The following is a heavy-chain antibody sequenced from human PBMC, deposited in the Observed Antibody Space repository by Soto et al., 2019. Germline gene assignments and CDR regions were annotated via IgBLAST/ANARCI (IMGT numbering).Heavy chain of an antibody. CDR3: TRGQEGVVATH. V-gene: IGHV4-34*01. CDR2: VKDGGVT. J-gene: IGHJ4*02. CDR1: GGSFTGYY. Sequence: QVQLQQWGAGLLKPSETLSLTCAVNGGSFTGYYWCWVRQPPGKGLEWIGEVKDGGVTNYSPSLRSRVTTSSDAPKKQFSLKVTSAIAADTAVYYCTRGQEGVVATHWDQGTLVTVSS. D-gene: IGHD5-12*01.